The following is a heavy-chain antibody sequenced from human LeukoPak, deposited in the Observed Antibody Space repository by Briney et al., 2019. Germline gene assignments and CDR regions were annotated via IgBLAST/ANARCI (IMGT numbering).Heavy chain of an antibody. J-gene: IGHJ4*02. CDR1: GFTFNSYS. CDR2: ISGSSSYI. Sequence: PGRSLRLSCTASGFTFNSYSMNWVRQTPGKGLEWVSSISGSSSYIHYADSVKGRFTISRDNAKNSLYLQMSSLRAEDTAVYYCARDQDGSKWYSFDFWGQGTLVTVSS. CDR3: ARDQDGSKWYSFDF. V-gene: IGHV3-21*01. D-gene: IGHD2-15*01.